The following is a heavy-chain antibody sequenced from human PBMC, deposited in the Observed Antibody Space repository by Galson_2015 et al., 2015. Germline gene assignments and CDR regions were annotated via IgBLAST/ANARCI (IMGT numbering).Heavy chain of an antibody. Sequence: SVKVSCKASGYTFTSYAMHWVRQAPGQRLEWMGWINAGNGNTRYSQKFQGRVTITRDTSASTAYMELSSLRSEDTAVYYCAREHYYGSGIQAWGQGTMVTVSS. CDR1: GYTFTSYA. CDR3: AREHYYGSGIQA. V-gene: IGHV1-3*01. CDR2: INAGNGNT. D-gene: IGHD3-10*01. J-gene: IGHJ3*01.